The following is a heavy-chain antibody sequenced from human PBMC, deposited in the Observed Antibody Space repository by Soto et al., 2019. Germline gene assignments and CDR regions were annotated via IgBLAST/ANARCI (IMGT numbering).Heavy chain of an antibody. CDR2: TSYDGSNN. CDR1: GFTFRSYV. D-gene: IGHD3-16*01. Sequence: QVQLVESGGGVVQPGTSVRLSCVGSGFTFRSYVIHWVRQAPGKGLEWVALTSYDGSNNFYGDSVKGRFTISRHNSRNTVELHMDSLRFEDTALYYCARWGTTGGLDVWGQGTLVSVSS. CDR3: ARWGTTGGLDV. V-gene: IGHV3-33*05. J-gene: IGHJ4*02.